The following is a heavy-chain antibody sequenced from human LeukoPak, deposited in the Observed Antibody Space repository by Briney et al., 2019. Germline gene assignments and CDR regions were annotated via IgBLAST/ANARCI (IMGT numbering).Heavy chain of an antibody. D-gene: IGHD6-19*01. CDR1: GLTFSNFA. J-gene: IGHJ4*02. Sequence: PWGTLTLSCTTSGLTFSNFAMSWVRQAPGKGLEWISRFSDSDSTTYYAGSVKGRFTISRDNSKNTLFLLMNGPSAEAAAVYYCATDHGFYSSGWNPLFDFWGQGTLVTVSS. CDR3: ATDHGFYSSGWNPLFDF. V-gene: IGHV3-23*01. CDR2: FSDSDSTT.